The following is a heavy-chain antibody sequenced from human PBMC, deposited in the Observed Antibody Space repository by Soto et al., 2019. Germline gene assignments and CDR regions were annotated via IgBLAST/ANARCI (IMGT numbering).Heavy chain of an antibody. CDR1: GYTFTSHA. J-gene: IGHJ3*02. V-gene: IGHV1-3*01. CDR3: ARDNRVVVVPAATYLPYAFEI. D-gene: IGHD2-2*01. CDR2: INAGNGNT. Sequence: GASVKVSCKASGYTFTSHAMHWVRQAPGQRLEWMGWINAGNGNTKYSQKFQGRVTITRDTSASTAYMELSSLRSEDTAVYYCARDNRVVVVPAATYLPYAFEIWGQGEMVTVSS.